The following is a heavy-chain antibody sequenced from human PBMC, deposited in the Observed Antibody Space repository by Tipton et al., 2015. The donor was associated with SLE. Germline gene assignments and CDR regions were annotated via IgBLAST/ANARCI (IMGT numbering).Heavy chain of an antibody. V-gene: IGHV3-30*04. D-gene: IGHD6-19*01. CDR3: ARVKYSSNWCGDL. CDR1: GFTFSDYT. CDR2: ISYDGSNK. J-gene: IGHJ5*02. Sequence: SLRLSCAASGFTFSDYTIHWVRQAPGKGLEWVALISYDGSNKYYADSVKGRFTISRDNSKNTLYLQMVSLRDEDTALYFCARVKYSSNWCGDLWGQGTLITVSS.